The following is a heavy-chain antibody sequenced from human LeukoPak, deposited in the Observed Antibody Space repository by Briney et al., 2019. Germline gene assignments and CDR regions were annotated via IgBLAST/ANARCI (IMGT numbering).Heavy chain of an antibody. CDR1: GFTVSSNY. CDR3: ARAKIGDYYDSSGYYYFDY. Sequence: GGSLRLSCAASGFTVSSNYMNWVRQAPGKGLEWVSSISSSSSYIYYADSVKGRFTISRDNAKNSLYLQMNSLRAEDTAVYYCARAKIGDYYDSSGYYYFDYWGQGTLVTVSS. V-gene: IGHV3-21*01. D-gene: IGHD3-22*01. CDR2: ISSSSSYI. J-gene: IGHJ4*02.